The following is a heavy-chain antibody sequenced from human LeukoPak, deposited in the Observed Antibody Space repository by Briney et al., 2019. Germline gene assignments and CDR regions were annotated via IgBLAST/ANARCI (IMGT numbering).Heavy chain of an antibody. CDR1: GGTFSSYA. V-gene: IGHV1-69*01. CDR2: IIPIFGTA. Sequence: SVKVSCKASGGTFSSYAISWVRQAPGQGLEWMGGIIPIFGTANYAQKFQGRVTITADESTSTAYMELSSLRSEDTAVYYCARGLRGGYSSGWFVYWGQGTLVTVSS. J-gene: IGHJ5*01. D-gene: IGHD6-19*01. CDR3: ARGLRGGYSSGWFVY.